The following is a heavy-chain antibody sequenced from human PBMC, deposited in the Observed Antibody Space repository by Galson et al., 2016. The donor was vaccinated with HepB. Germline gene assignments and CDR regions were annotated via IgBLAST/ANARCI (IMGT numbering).Heavy chain of an antibody. J-gene: IGHJ4*02. Sequence: SLRLSCAASGFTFSSYAMHWVRQAPGKGLGWVAVISYVGGDKQYADSVKGRFTVSRDNSKNTLFLQMNSLRVEDTAVYYCAKLDCGRDCPRDDWGQGTLVTVSS. CDR3: AKLDCGRDCPRDD. D-gene: IGHD2-21*02. CDR1: GFTFSSYA. CDR2: ISYVGGDK. V-gene: IGHV3-30*04.